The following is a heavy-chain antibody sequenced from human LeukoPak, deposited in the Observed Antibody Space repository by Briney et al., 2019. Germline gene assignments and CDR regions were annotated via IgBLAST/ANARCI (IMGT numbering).Heavy chain of an antibody. CDR2: ISGSGGST. Sequence: GGSLRLSCAASGFTFSSYGMSWVRQAPGKGLEWVSAISGSGGSTYYADSVKGRFTISRDNSKNTLYLQMNSLRAEDTAVYYCAKTMVQGVTGDYWGQGTLVTVSS. D-gene: IGHD3-10*01. J-gene: IGHJ4*02. CDR1: GFTFSSYG. V-gene: IGHV3-23*01. CDR3: AKTMVQGVTGDY.